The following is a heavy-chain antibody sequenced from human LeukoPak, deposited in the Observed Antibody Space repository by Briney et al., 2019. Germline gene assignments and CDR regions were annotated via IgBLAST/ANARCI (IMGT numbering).Heavy chain of an antibody. V-gene: IGHV1-69*13. CDR1: GGTFSSYA. D-gene: IGHD5-18*01. Sequence: ASVKVSCKASGGTFSSYAISWVRQAPGQGLEWMGGIIPIFGTANYAQKFQGRVTITADESTSTGHMELSSLRSEDTAVYYCASKRGYSYGLDYWGQGTLVTVSS. CDR3: ASKRGYSYGLDY. J-gene: IGHJ4*02. CDR2: IIPIFGTA.